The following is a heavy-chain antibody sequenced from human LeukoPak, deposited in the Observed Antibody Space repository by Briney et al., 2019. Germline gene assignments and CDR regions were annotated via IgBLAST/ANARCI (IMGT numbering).Heavy chain of an antibody. V-gene: IGHV3-30*18. D-gene: IGHD4-17*01. Sequence: PGRSLRLSCAASGFTFSSYGMHWVRQAPGKGLEWVAVISYDGSNKYYADSVKGRSTISRDNSKNTLYLQMNSLRAEDTAVYYCAKGPYGDYDYWGQGTLVTVSS. CDR2: ISYDGSNK. CDR1: GFTFSSYG. CDR3: AKGPYGDYDY. J-gene: IGHJ4*02.